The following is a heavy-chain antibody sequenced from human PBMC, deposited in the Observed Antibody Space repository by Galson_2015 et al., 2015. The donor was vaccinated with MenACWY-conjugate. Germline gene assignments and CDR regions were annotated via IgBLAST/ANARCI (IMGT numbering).Heavy chain of an antibody. CDR1: GFTFSTHW. D-gene: IGHD6-19*01. CDR3: ARAKEQWLSKTFDI. CDR2: IKQDGSAK. V-gene: IGHV3-7*01. J-gene: IGHJ3*02. Sequence: SLRLSCAASGFTFSTHWMGWVRQAPGKGLEWVANIKQDGSAKYHVDSVKGRFTISRDNAKNSLYLQMDSLRAEDTAVYYCARAKEQWLSKTFDIWGQGTMVTVSS.